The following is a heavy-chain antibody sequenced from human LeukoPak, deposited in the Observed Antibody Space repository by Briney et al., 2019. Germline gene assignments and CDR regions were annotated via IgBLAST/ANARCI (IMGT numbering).Heavy chain of an antibody. CDR2: IKQDGSAK. V-gene: IGHV3-7*01. D-gene: IGHD5-12*01. Sequence: PGGSLGLSCAASGFTFNRYWMSWVRQAPGKEPQWVANIKQDGSAKYYVDSVRGRFTISRDNAKNSLYLQMNSLRAEDTAVYYCARVEASGYDYGAFDYWGQGTLVTVSS. CDR3: ARVEASGYDYGAFDY. J-gene: IGHJ4*02. CDR1: GFTFNRYW.